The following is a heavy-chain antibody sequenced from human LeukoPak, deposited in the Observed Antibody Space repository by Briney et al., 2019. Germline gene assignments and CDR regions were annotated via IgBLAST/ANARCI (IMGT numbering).Heavy chain of an antibody. CDR1: GFTFSSYW. J-gene: IGHJ4*02. CDR3: ASWEASTNY. V-gene: IGHV3-7*01. Sequence: HPGGSLRLSCAASGFTFSSYWMSWVRQAPGKGLEWVATIKPDGRDKYYVDSVKGRFTMSRDNGKNSVYLQMNSLRAEDTAVYYCASWEASTNYWGQGTLVTVSS. CDR2: IKPDGRDK. D-gene: IGHD1-26*01.